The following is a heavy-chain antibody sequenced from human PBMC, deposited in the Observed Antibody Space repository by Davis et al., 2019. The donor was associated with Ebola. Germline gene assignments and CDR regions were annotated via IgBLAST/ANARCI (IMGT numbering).Heavy chain of an antibody. CDR1: GFTFGDYA. V-gene: IGHV3-49*03. CDR3: VTTSGSDPELH. J-gene: IGHJ4*02. CDR2: IRSKAYGGTT. Sequence: PGGSLRLSCTGAGFTFGDYAMSWFRQAPGKGLEWVGFIRSKAYGGTTEYAASVKGRFTISRDDSKSIAYLQMNSLRADDTAVYYCVTTSGSDPELHWGQGTLVTVSS. D-gene: IGHD4-23*01.